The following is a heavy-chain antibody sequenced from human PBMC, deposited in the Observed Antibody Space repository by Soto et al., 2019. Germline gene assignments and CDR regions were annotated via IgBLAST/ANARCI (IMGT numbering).Heavy chain of an antibody. CDR1: GYTFTSYD. D-gene: IGHD6-6*01. V-gene: IGHV1-8*01. Sequence: GASVKVSCKASGYTFTSYDINWVRQATGQGLEWMGWMNPNSGNTGYAQKFQGRVTMTRNTSISTAYMELSSLRSEDTAVYYCARGREYRRTFDPWGQGTLVTVSS. CDR3: ARGREYRRTFDP. J-gene: IGHJ5*02. CDR2: MNPNSGNT.